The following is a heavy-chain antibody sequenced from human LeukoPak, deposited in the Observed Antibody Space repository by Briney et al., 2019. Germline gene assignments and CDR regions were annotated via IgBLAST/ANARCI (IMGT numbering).Heavy chain of an antibody. V-gene: IGHV1-69*05. Sequence: SVKVSCKASGGTFSSYAISWLRQAPGQGLEWMGGIIPIFGTANYAQKLQGRVTITTDESTSTDYMELSSLRSEDTAVYYCARESSRYYYDSSGYQIPYFDYWGQGTLVTVSS. CDR2: IIPIFGTA. CDR3: ARESSRYYYDSSGYQIPYFDY. CDR1: GGTFSSYA. J-gene: IGHJ4*02. D-gene: IGHD3-22*01.